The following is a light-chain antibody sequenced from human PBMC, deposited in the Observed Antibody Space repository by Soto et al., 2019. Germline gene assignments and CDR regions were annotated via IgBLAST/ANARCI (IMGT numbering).Light chain of an antibody. J-gene: IGLJ2*01. CDR1: SSNIGNNF. V-gene: IGLV1-51*01. CDR2: DND. CDR3: GTWDSSLSAIV. Sequence: QSVLTQPPSVSAAPGQTVTISCSGSSSNIGNNFASWYQQLPGAAPKLLIFDNDKRPSGIPDRFSGSKSGTSATLGITGLQTGDEPDYYCGTWDSSLSAIVFGGGTKLTVL.